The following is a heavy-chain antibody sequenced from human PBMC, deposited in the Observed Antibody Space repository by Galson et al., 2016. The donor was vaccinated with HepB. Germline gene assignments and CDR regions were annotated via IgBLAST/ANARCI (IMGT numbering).Heavy chain of an antibody. V-gene: IGHV6-1*01. Sequence: CAISGDSVSSNSGAWNWIRQSPSRGLEWLGRTYYTSKWNNDYAVSVKTRITINPDTSKNQVSLQLTPVTPEDTAVYYCARGWLQSSFGFWGQGTLVTVSS. D-gene: IGHD5-24*01. CDR1: GDSVSSNSGA. CDR2: TYYTSKWNN. CDR3: ARGWLQSSFGF. J-gene: IGHJ4*02.